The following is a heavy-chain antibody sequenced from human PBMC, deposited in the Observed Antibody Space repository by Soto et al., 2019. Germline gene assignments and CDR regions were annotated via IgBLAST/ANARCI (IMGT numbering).Heavy chain of an antibody. Sequence: PGGSLRLSCAASGFTFSNYAMSWVRQAPGKGLEWVSDISASGSDTYYADSVKDRFTISRDNSKNTVYLQVNSLRADDTAIYYCAKGKSSGWYYFDYWGQGTPVTVSS. J-gene: IGHJ4*02. V-gene: IGHV3-23*01. D-gene: IGHD6-19*01. CDR1: GFTFSNYA. CDR3: AKGKSSGWYYFDY. CDR2: ISASGSDT.